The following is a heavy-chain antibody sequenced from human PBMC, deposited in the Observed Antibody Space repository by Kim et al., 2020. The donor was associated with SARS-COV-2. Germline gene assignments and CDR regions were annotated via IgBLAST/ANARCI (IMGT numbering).Heavy chain of an antibody. Sequence: GGSLRLSCAASGFTLSGYEMNWVRQAPGKGLEWVSYITSSGSTRYYADSVKGRFTISRDNAKNSLYLQMNSLRAEDTAVYYCARDVPGLWYYYYGLDVWGQGTTVTVSS. J-gene: IGHJ6*02. V-gene: IGHV3-48*03. CDR3: ARDVPGLWYYYYGLDV. CDR1: GFTLSGYE. D-gene: IGHD2-21*01. CDR2: ITSSGSTR.